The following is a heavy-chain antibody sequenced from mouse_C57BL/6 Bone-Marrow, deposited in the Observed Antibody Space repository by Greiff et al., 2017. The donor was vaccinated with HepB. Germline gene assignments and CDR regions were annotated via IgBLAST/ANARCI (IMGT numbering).Heavy chain of an antibody. Sequence: VQLQQSGAELVKPGASVKLSCKASGYTFTSYWMHWVKQRPGQGLEWIGMIHPNSGSTNYNEKFKSKASLTVDKSSSTAYMQLSSLTSEDSAVYYCARDDGYYAWFAYWGQGTLVTVSA. D-gene: IGHD2-3*01. CDR1: GYTFTSYW. J-gene: IGHJ3*01. CDR2: IHPNSGST. V-gene: IGHV1-64*01. CDR3: ARDDGYYAWFAY.